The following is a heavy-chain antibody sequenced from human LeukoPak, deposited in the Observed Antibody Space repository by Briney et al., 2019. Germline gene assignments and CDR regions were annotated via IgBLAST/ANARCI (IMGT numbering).Heavy chain of an antibody. V-gene: IGHV3-23*01. Sequence: GGSLRLSCAASRFTFSSYAMNWVRQAPGKGLEWVSVISIDGDRTYYADSVKGRFTISRDNSKNTLFLQMNSLRAEDTAVYYCAKDQRCSSTSCYPIFDYWGQGTLVTVSS. CDR3: AKDQRCSSTSCYPIFDY. D-gene: IGHD2-2*01. J-gene: IGHJ4*02. CDR1: RFTFSSYA. CDR2: ISIDGDRT.